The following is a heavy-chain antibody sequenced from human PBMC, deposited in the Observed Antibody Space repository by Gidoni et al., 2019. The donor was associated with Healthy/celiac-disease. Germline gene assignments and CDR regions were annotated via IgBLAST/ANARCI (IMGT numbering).Heavy chain of an antibody. Sequence: ELQLVESGGGLVQPGGSLRLSCAPSGLTFNNYAMTWLRQAPGKGLECVSSVSSSATSTYYADSVKGRFTISKDNSKNTLYLQMNSLRADDTAVYHCARGGISSTGLDYWGQGTLVTVSS. CDR3: ARGGISSTGLDY. CDR2: VSSSATST. CDR1: GLTFNNYA. V-gene: IGHV3-23*04. J-gene: IGHJ4*02. D-gene: IGHD1-1*01.